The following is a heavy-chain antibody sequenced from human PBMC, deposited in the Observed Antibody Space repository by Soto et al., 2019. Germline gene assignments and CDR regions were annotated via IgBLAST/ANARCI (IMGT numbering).Heavy chain of an antibody. CDR3: VRDLLGSGGHFDY. CDR1: GFIFSSFG. V-gene: IGHV3-33*01. J-gene: IGHJ4*02. CDR2: IWYDGSNT. D-gene: IGHD7-27*01. Sequence: PRLSCAASGFIFSSFGMHWVRQAPGKGLEWVAHIWYDGSNTYYADSVKGRFTISRDNSRNTLYLQMNSLRAEDTAVYHCVRDLLGSGGHFDYWGQGTPVTVSS.